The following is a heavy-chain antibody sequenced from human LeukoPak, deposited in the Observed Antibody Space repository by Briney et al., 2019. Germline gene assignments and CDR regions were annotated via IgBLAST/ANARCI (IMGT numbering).Heavy chain of an antibody. CDR3: AASAYDFWSGYYHFDY. D-gene: IGHD3-3*01. J-gene: IGHJ4*02. Sequence: AASVKVSCKASGFTFTSSAVQWVRQARGQRLEWIGWIVVGSGNTNYAQKFQERVTITRDMSTSTAYMELSSLRSEDTAVYYCAASAYDFWSGYYHFDYWGQGTLVTVSS. CDR2: IVVGSGNT. V-gene: IGHV1-58*01. CDR1: GFTFTSSA.